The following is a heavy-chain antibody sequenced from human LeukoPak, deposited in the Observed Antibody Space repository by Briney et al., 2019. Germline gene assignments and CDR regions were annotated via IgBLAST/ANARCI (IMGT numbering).Heavy chain of an antibody. CDR1: GFTFSSYA. Sequence: PGGSLRLSCAASGFTFSSYAMHWVRQAPGKGLEYVSAISSNGGSTYYANSAKGRFTISRDNSKNTLYLQMGSLRAEDMAVYYCARVWAGGMDVWGQGTTVTVSS. J-gene: IGHJ6*02. CDR2: ISSNGGST. CDR3: ARVWAGGMDV. V-gene: IGHV3-64*01. D-gene: IGHD3/OR15-3a*01.